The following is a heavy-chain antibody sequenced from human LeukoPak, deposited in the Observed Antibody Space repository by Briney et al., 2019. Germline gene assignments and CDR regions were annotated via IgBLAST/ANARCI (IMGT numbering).Heavy chain of an antibody. V-gene: IGHV1-2*04. CDR2: INPNSGGT. CDR1: GGTFSSYA. CDR3: ARDATGTRPITFDMDV. Sequence: ASVKVSCKASGGTFSSYAISWVRQAPGQGLEWMGWINPNSGGTNYAQKFQGWVTMTRDTSISTAYMELSRLRSDGTAVYYCARDATGTRPITFDMDVWGQGTTVTVSS. J-gene: IGHJ6*02. D-gene: IGHD1/OR15-1a*01.